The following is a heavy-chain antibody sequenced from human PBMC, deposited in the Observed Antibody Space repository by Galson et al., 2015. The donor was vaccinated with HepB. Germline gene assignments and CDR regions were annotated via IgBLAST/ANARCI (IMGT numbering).Heavy chain of an antibody. D-gene: IGHD2-21*01. Sequence: QSGAEVKKPGESLKISCKASGYTFTGYYMHWVRQAPGQGLEWMGWINPNSGGTNYAQKFQGRVTMTRDTSISTAYMELSRLRSDDTAVYYCARGIKPRGGDPTYYFDYWGQGTLVTVSS. V-gene: IGHV1-2*02. CDR1: GYTFTGYY. CDR3: ARGIKPRGGDPTYYFDY. CDR2: INPNSGGT. J-gene: IGHJ4*02.